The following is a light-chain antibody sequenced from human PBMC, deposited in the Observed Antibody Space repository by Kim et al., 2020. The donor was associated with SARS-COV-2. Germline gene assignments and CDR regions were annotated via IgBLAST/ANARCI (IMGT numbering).Light chain of an antibody. CDR3: MQGTHWPRT. J-gene: IGKJ2*01. CDR1: QSLVHSDGNTY. CDR2: KVS. Sequence: DVVMTQSPLSLPVTLGQPASISCRSSQSLVHSDGNTYLTWFQQRPGQSPRRLIYKVSNRDSGVPDRFSGSGSGTDFTLKISRVEAEDVGVYYCMQGTHWPRTFGQGTKLEI. V-gene: IGKV2-30*02.